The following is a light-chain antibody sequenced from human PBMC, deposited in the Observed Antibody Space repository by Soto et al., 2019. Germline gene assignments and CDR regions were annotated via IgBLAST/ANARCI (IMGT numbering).Light chain of an antibody. CDR1: SSNIGSNY. Sequence: QAVLTQPPSASGTPGQRVTISCSGSSSNIGSNYVYWYQQLPGTAPKLLIYRNNQRPSGVPDRFSGSKSGTSASLAISGLRSEDEADYYCAAWDDSQRVVFGGGTKLTVL. J-gene: IGLJ2*01. V-gene: IGLV1-47*01. CDR3: AAWDDSQRVV. CDR2: RNN.